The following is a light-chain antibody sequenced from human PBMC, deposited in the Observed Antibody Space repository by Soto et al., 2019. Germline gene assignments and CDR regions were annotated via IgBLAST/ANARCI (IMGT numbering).Light chain of an antibody. V-gene: IGKV3-20*01. CDR3: QQYGSSRPT. Sequence: EIVLTQSPGILSLSPGERASLSWGASQSISSSCLAWYQQKPGQAPRLLIYGTSSRAAGIPDRFSGSGSGTDFTLTISRLEPEDFAVYYCQQYGSSRPTFGQGTKVDIK. J-gene: IGKJ1*01. CDR2: GTS. CDR1: QSISSSC.